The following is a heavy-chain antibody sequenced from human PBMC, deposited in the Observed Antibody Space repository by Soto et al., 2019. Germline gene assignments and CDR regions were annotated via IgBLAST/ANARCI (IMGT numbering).Heavy chain of an antibody. D-gene: IGHD2-2*01. J-gene: IGHJ6*02. V-gene: IGHV1-69*13. CDR3: ARGGDCSSTSCTGPHRHYYYYYGMDV. CDR2: IIPIFGTA. CDR1: GGTFSSYA. Sequence: GASVKVSCKASGGTFSSYAISWVRQAPGQGLEWMGGIIPIFGTANYAQKFQGRVTITADESTSTAYMELSSLRSEDTAVYYCARGGDCSSTSCTGPHRHYYYYYGMDVWGQGTTVTVSS.